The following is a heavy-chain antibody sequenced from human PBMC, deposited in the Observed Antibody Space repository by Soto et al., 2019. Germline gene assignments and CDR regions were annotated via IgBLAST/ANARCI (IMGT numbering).Heavy chain of an antibody. V-gene: IGHV1-18*01. CDR1: GYTFTSYG. CDR2: ISAYNGNT. D-gene: IGHD5-18*01. Sequence: QVQLVQSGAEVKKPGASVKVSCKASGYTFTSYGISWVRQAPGQGLEWMGWISAYNGNTNYAQKLQGKVPMTTDPSPSTAYMELRSLRSDDTAVYYCARDWKDTAMGDFDYWGQGTLVTVSS. J-gene: IGHJ4*02. CDR3: ARDWKDTAMGDFDY.